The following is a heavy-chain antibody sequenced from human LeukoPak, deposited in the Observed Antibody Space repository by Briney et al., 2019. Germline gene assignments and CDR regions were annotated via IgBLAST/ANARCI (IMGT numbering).Heavy chain of an antibody. D-gene: IGHD2-21*01. V-gene: IGHV3-48*01. CDR1: GFNFGTYS. J-gene: IGHJ6*03. CDR2: ISGGAGTM. CDR3: ARDVIIDV. Sequence: GGSLRLSCAASGFNFGTYSMNWVRQAPGTGLEWISYISGGAGTMYYASSVKGRFTISRDNARNSLYLQLNSLRAEDTAVYYCARDVIIDVWGKGTTVTVSS.